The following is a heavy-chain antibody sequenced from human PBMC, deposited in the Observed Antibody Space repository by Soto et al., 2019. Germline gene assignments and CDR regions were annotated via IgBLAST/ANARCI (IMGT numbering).Heavy chain of an antibody. Sequence: PSETLSLTCTVSGGSISSYYWSWIRQPPGKGLEWIGYIYYSGSTNYNPSLKSRVTISVDTSKNQFSLKLSSVTAADTAVYYCARGSSRALLFDNWFDPWGQGTLVTVSS. D-gene: IGHD2-21*01. CDR2: IYYSGST. CDR3: ARGSSRALLFDNWFDP. CDR1: GGSISSYY. V-gene: IGHV4-59*01. J-gene: IGHJ5*02.